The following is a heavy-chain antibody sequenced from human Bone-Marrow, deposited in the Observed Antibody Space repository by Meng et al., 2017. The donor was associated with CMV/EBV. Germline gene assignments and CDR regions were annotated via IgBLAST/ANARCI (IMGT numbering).Heavy chain of an antibody. Sequence: GESLRLSCAASGVTFSSYWMRWVRQAPGKGLVWVSRINSDGSSTSYADSVKGRFTISSDNAKNTLYLQMNSLRAEDTAVYYCAMGSGSYSWGQGTLVTVSS. J-gene: IGHJ4*02. CDR2: INSDGSST. CDR3: AMGSGSYS. D-gene: IGHD1-26*01. V-gene: IGHV3-74*01. CDR1: GVTFSSYW.